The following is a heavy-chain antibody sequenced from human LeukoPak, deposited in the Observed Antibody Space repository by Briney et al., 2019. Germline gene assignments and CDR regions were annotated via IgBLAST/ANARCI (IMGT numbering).Heavy chain of an antibody. CDR1: GYTFTSYA. V-gene: IGHV1-3*01. CDR2: INAGNGNT. Sequence: ASVKVSCKASGYTFTSYAMHWVRQAPGQRLEWMGWINAGNGNTKYSQKFQGRVTITRDTSTSTAYMELRSLRSDDTAVYYCAREQAARPIDYWGQGTLVTVSS. J-gene: IGHJ4*02. CDR3: AREQAARPIDY. D-gene: IGHD6-6*01.